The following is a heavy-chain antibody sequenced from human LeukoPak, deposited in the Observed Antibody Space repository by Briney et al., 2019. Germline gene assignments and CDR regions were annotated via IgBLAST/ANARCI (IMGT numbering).Heavy chain of an antibody. CDR2: ITPNSGGT. CDR3: AKINSGYSSSWFDP. CDR1: GYTFTGYY. V-gene: IGHV1-2*02. J-gene: IGHJ5*02. Sequence: GASVKVSCKASGYTFTGYYMHWVRQAPGQGLEWMGWITPNSGGTNYAQKFQGRVTMTRDTSISTAYMELSRLRSDDTAVYYCAKINSGYSSSWFDPWGQGTLVTVSS. D-gene: IGHD6-13*01.